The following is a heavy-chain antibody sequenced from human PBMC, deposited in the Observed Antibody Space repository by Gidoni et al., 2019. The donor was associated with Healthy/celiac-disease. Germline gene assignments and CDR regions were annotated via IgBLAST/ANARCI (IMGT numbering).Heavy chain of an antibody. Sequence: QVQLQESGPGLVKPSQTLSLTCTVPGGSISSGGYSWSWIRQHPGKGLEWIGYIYYSGSTYYNPSLKSRVTISVDTSKNQFSLKLSSVTAADTAVYYCARLAGNSDEFDYWGQGTLVTVSS. CDR1: GGSISSGGYS. CDR3: ARLAGNSDEFDY. D-gene: IGHD6-13*01. CDR2: IYYSGST. V-gene: IGHV4-31*03. J-gene: IGHJ4*02.